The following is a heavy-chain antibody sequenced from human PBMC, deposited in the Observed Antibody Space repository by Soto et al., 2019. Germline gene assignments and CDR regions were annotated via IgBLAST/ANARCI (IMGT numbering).Heavy chain of an antibody. J-gene: IGHJ6*02. Sequence: QVQLVESGGGVVQPGGSLRLSCTASGFTFTTFGIHWVRQAPGKGLEWVALISYDGHNKYYSDSVKGRFTISRDNYKNTLSLQMNSLRADDTAVYYCAKDLQAYGDYTYYYYGMDVWGQGPTVSVSS. V-gene: IGHV3-30*18. CDR1: GFTFTTFG. D-gene: IGHD4-17*01. CDR3: AKDLQAYGDYTYYYYGMDV. CDR2: ISYDGHNK.